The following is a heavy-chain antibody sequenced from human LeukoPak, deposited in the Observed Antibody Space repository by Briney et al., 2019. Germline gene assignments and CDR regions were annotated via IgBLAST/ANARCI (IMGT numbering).Heavy chain of an antibody. CDR1: GFTVSSNY. Sequence: GGSLRLSCAASGFTVSSNYMSWVRQAPGKGLEWVSVIYSGGSTYYADSVKGRFTISRDNSKNTLYLQMNSLRADDTAIYYCAKKVGLVSAPLYYFDVWGQGTLVTVSS. V-gene: IGHV3-53*01. J-gene: IGHJ4*02. CDR3: AKKVGLVSAPLYYFDV. D-gene: IGHD5/OR15-5a*01. CDR2: IYSGGST.